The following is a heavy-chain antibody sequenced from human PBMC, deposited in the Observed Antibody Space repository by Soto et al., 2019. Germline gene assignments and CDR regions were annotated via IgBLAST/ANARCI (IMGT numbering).Heavy chain of an antibody. Sequence: GGSLRLSCAASGFSFSSYGMSWVRQAPGKGLEWVSAISGSGGSTYYADSVKGRFTISRDNSKNTLYLQMNTLRAEDTAVYYCAKARGLDGSGSYYNVVYWGQGTPVTVSS. V-gene: IGHV3-23*01. CDR1: GFSFSSYG. CDR2: ISGSGGST. D-gene: IGHD3-10*01. J-gene: IGHJ4*02. CDR3: AKARGLDGSGSYYNVVY.